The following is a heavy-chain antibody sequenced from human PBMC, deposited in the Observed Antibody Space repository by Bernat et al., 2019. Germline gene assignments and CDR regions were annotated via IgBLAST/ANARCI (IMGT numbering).Heavy chain of an antibody. Sequence: ISSSSYYWGWIRQPPGKGLEWIGSIYYSGSTYYNPSLKSRVTISIDTSKNQFSLKLSSVTAADTAVYNCARRRQSSGWFNCFDPLG. CDR2: IYYSGST. CDR1: ISSSSYY. V-gene: IGHV4-39*01. J-gene: IGHJ5*02. CDR3: ARRRQSSGWFNCFDP. D-gene: IGHD6-19*01.